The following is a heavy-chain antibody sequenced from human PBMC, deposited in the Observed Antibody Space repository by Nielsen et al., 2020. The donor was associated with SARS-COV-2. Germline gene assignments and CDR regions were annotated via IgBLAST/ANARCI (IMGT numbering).Heavy chain of an antibody. Sequence: GESLKISCAASAFTFSTYWMHWVRQAPGKGLEWVAVISYDGSNKYYADSVKGRFTISRDNAKNTLYLQMNSLRAEDTAVYYCVRGLQVPNGLAHRWGQGTLVTVSS. CDR2: ISYDGSNK. J-gene: IGHJ4*02. V-gene: IGHV3-30*03. D-gene: IGHD3-16*01. CDR1: AFTFSTYW. CDR3: VRGLQVPNGLAHR.